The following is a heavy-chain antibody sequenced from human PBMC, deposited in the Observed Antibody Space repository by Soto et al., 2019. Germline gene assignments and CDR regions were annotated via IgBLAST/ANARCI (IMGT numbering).Heavy chain of an antibody. Sequence: PGGSLRLSCAASGFSFSNYAMDWVRQAPGKGLEWVSYISASSSNIRYADSVKGRFTISRDNAKSSVYLQMNSLRADDTAVYYCARDDVGLGIDYWGQGTLVTVSS. J-gene: IGHJ4*02. CDR3: ARDDVGLGIDY. CDR2: ISASSSNI. V-gene: IGHV3-48*01. CDR1: GFSFSNYA. D-gene: IGHD1-26*01.